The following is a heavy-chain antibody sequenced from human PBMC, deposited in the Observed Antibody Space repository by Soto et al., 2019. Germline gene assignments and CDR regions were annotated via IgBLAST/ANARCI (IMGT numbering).Heavy chain of an antibody. CDR1: GVSISSYY. V-gene: IGHV4-59*01. CDR2: IYYSGST. D-gene: IGHD3-10*01. CDR3: ARENGSGTSYYYYGMDV. J-gene: IGHJ6*02. Sequence: SETLSLTCTVSGVSISSYYWSWLRQPQGRGLEWIGYIYYSGSTNYNPSLESRVTISVDTSKNQFSLKLSSVTAADTAVYYCARENGSGTSYYYYGMDVWGQGTTVTVSS.